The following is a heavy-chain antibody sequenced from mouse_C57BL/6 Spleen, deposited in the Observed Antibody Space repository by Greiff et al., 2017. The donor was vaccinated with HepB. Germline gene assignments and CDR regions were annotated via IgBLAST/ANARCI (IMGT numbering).Heavy chain of an antibody. J-gene: IGHJ2*01. Sequence: EVQLQQSGPELVKPGASVKISCKASGYTFTDYYMNWVKQSHGKSLEWIGDINPNNGGTSYNQKFKGKATLTVDKSSSTAYMELRSLTSEDSAVYYCARDSYYGSRGFDYWGQGTTLTVSS. V-gene: IGHV1-26*01. CDR3: ARDSYYGSRGFDY. CDR2: INPNNGGT. D-gene: IGHD1-1*01. CDR1: GYTFTDYY.